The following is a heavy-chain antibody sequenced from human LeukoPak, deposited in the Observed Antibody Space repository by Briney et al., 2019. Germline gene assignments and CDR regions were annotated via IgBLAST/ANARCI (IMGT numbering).Heavy chain of an antibody. Sequence: PGGSLRLSCAASGFTFSSYAMTWVRQAPGKGLEWVSGINNSGDRIYYADSVKGRFTISRDNSKNTLYLQMNSLRAEDTAVYYCANLNCGGDCYHFQLWGQGTLVTVSS. CDR2: INNSGDRI. D-gene: IGHD2-21*02. CDR1: GFTFSSYA. CDR3: ANLNCGGDCYHFQL. J-gene: IGHJ1*01. V-gene: IGHV3-23*01.